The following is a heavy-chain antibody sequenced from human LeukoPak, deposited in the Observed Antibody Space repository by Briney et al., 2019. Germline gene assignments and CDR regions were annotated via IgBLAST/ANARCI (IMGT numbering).Heavy chain of an antibody. CDR2: IYHSGST. Sequence: PSETLSLTCTVSGYSISSGYYWGWIRQPPGKGLEWIGSIYHSGSTYYNPSLKSRVTISVDTSKNQFSLKLSSVTAADTAVYYCASGWKYYFDYWGQGTLVTVSS. V-gene: IGHV4-38-2*02. D-gene: IGHD6-19*01. J-gene: IGHJ4*02. CDR1: GYSISSGYY. CDR3: ASGWKYYFDY.